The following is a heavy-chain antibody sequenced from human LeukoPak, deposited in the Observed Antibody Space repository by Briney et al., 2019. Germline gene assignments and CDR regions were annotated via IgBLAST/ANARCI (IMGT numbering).Heavy chain of an antibody. CDR2: ISAYNGNT. D-gene: IGHD5-12*01. V-gene: IGHV1-18*01. Sequence: ASVKVSCKASGYTFTSYGISWVRQAPGQGLEWMGWISAYNGNTNYAQKLQGRVTMTTDTSTSTAYMELRSLRSDDTAVYYCARVPQRHVSKYGGYVDAFDIWGQGTMVTVSS. CDR3: ARVPQRHVSKYGGYVDAFDI. CDR1: GYTFTSYG. J-gene: IGHJ3*02.